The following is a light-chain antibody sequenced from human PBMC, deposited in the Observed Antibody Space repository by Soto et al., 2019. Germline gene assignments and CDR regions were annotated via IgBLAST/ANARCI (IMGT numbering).Light chain of an antibody. CDR2: GAS. CDR3: QKDNRAPWT. CDR1: QSVSSK. Sequence: VLTQSPGTLSLSPGEIATLSCRASQSVSSKLVWYQQKPGQAPRFLIYGASTLQSGVPSRFSGSGSGTDFTLTISSLQPEDVATYYCQKDNRAPWTFGQGTKVDIK. V-gene: IGKV3-15*01. J-gene: IGKJ1*01.